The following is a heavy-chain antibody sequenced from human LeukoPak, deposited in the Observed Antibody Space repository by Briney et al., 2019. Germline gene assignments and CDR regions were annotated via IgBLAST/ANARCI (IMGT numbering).Heavy chain of an antibody. CDR3: ARGIAVTKYYYYMDV. CDR2: IKEDGSEK. D-gene: IGHD6-19*01. V-gene: IGHV3-7*01. CDR1: GFSFTNYW. Sequence: GGSLRLSCVASGFSFTNYWMGCVRQAPGKGLEWVANIKEDGSEKYYVDSVKGRFTISRDNAKNSLYLQMNSLRAEDTAVYYCARGIAVTKYYYYMDVWGKGTTVTVSS. J-gene: IGHJ6*03.